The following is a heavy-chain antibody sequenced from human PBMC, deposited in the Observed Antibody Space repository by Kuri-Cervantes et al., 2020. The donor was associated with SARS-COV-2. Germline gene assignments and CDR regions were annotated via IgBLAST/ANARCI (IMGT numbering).Heavy chain of an antibody. CDR1: GFTFSSYA. D-gene: IGHD3-10*01. CDR2: ISGSGGST. CDR3: AKARGLRFTAFDI. V-gene: IGHV3-23*01. Sequence: GGSLRLSCAASGFTFSSYAMSWVRQAPGKGLEWVSAISGSGGSTYYADSVKGRFTISRDNSKNTLYLQMNSLRAEDTALYYCAKARGLRFTAFDIWGQGTMVTVSS. J-gene: IGHJ3*02.